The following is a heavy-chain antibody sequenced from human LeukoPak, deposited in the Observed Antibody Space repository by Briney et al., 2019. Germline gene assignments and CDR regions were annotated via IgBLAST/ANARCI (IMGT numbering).Heavy chain of an antibody. J-gene: IGHJ3*02. Sequence: SETLSLTCAVYGGSFSGYYWSWIRQPPGKGLEWIGEINHSGSTNYNPSLKSRVTISVDTSKNQFSLKLSSVTAADTAVYYCASPARGITMVRGVIGAFDIWGQGTMVTASS. V-gene: IGHV4-34*01. CDR1: GGSFSGYY. D-gene: IGHD3-10*01. CDR3: ASPARGITMVRGVIGAFDI. CDR2: INHSGST.